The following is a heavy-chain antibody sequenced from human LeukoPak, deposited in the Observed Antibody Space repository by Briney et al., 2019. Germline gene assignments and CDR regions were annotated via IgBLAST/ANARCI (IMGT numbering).Heavy chain of an antibody. D-gene: IGHD5-12*01. CDR3: TTRLRNHFDY. V-gene: IGHV3-23*01. CDR2: ISDGSRDT. J-gene: IGHJ4*02. CDR1: GFTFSSFT. Sequence: PGGSLRLSCATSGFTFSSFTMNWVRQAPGKGLEWVSTISDGSRDTHYAGSVKGRFTISRDDSQNIVYLQMDSLRAEDTALYYCTTRLRNHFDYWGQGTQVTVYS.